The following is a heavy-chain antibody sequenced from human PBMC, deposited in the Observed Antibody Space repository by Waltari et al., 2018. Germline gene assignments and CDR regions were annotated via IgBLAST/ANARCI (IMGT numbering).Heavy chain of an antibody. CDR2: INHTGST. Sequence: QVQLQHWGAGRLKPSETLSLTCAVYGGTFGGYYWSWIRQPPGKGLEWIGEINHTGSTNYNPSLMSRVTMSVDTSKTQFSLKLNSVTAADTAVYYCARVLSPVRGAAVDYWGQGTLVTVSS. J-gene: IGHJ4*02. CDR3: ARVLSPVRGAAVDY. D-gene: IGHD3-10*01. CDR1: GGTFGGYY. V-gene: IGHV4-34*01.